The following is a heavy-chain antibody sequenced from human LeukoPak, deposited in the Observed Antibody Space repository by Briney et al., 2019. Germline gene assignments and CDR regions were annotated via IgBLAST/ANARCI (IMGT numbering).Heavy chain of an antibody. Sequence: GGSLRLSCAASGFSFMNAWMIWVRQAPGKGLEWVSLISGDGGSTYYADSVKGRFTISRDNSKNSLYLQMNSLRTEDTALYYCAKDWRSEYWGQGTLVTVSS. V-gene: IGHV3-43*02. CDR2: ISGDGGST. CDR3: AKDWRSEY. J-gene: IGHJ4*02. CDR1: GFSFMNA.